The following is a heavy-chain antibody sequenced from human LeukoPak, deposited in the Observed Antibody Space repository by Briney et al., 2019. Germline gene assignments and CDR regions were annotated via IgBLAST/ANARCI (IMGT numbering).Heavy chain of an antibody. CDR3: ARDRAGYKDY. V-gene: IGHV1-69*13. D-gene: IGHD5-24*01. Sequence: ASVKVSCKASGGTFISYAISWVGQAPGQGLEWMGGIIPIFGTANYAKKFQGRVTITADESTSSAYMELSSLRSEDTAVYYCARDRAGYKDYWGQGTLVTVSS. CDR1: GGTFISYA. CDR2: IIPIFGTA. J-gene: IGHJ4*02.